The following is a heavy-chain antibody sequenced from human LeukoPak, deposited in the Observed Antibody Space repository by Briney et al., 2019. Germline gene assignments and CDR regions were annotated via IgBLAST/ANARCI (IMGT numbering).Heavy chain of an antibody. CDR2: IIPIFATA. V-gene: IGHV1-69*01. J-gene: IGHJ4*02. CDR3: ARGAPTLGQEIAY. D-gene: IGHD1-26*01. CDR1: GGTFNSYG. Sequence: SVKVSCKASGGTFNSYGISWVRQAPGQGLKWMGGIIPIFATANYAQKFQGRVTITADESTSTAYMELSSLRSEDTAVYYCARGAPTLGQEIAYWGQGTLVTVSS.